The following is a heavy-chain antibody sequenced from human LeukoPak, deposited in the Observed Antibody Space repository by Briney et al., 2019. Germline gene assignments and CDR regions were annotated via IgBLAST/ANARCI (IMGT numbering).Heavy chain of an antibody. CDR1: GFPLSSYA. D-gene: IGHD1-26*01. Sequence: GGSLRLSCAVSGFPLSSYAMSWVRQAPGKGLEWVSGISGTGGSTYYADSVKGRFTISRDNSKNTLYLQMNSLRAEDTAVYYCAKSVGATLFDYWGQGTLVTVSS. CDR2: ISGTGGST. V-gene: IGHV3-23*01. CDR3: AKSVGATLFDY. J-gene: IGHJ4*02.